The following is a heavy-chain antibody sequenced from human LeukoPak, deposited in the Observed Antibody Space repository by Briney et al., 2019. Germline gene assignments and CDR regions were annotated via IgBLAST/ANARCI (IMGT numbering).Heavy chain of an antibody. V-gene: IGHV4-59*01. CDR1: GGSISSYY. J-gene: IGHJ5*02. CDR3: ARDGGFGEPSFNP. D-gene: IGHD3-10*01. CDR2: IYYSGST. Sequence: SETLSLTCTVSGGSISSYYWSWIRQPPGKGLEWIGYIYYSGSTNHNPSLKSRVTISVDTSKNQFSLKLSSVTAADTAVYYCARDGGFGEPSFNPWGQGTLVTVSS.